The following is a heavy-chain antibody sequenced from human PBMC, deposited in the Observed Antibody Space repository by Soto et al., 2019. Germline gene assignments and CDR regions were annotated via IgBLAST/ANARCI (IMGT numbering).Heavy chain of an antibody. CDR3: VTQIVLMVYAPPGDDY. Sequence: GGSLRLSCAASGFTFSSYWMSWVRQAPGKGLEWVANIKQDGSEKYYVDSVKGRFTISRDNAKNSLYLQMNSLRAEDTAVYYCVTQIVLMVYAPPGDDYWGQGTLVTVSS. J-gene: IGHJ4*02. CDR2: IKQDGSEK. D-gene: IGHD2-8*01. V-gene: IGHV3-7*01. CDR1: GFTFSSYW.